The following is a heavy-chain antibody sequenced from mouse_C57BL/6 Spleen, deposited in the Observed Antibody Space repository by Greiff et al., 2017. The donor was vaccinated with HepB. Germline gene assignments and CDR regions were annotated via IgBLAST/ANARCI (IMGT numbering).Heavy chain of an antibody. CDR1: GYTFTSYW. CDR2: IDPNSGGT. J-gene: IGHJ2*01. CDR3: GGYSNYSPYYFDY. Sequence: VQLQQSGAELVKPGASVKLSCKASGYTFTSYWMHWVKQRPGRGLEWIGRIDPNSGGTKYNEKFKSKATLPVDKPSSTAYMQLSSLTSEDSAVYYCGGYSNYSPYYFDYWGQGTTLTVSS. D-gene: IGHD2-5*01. V-gene: IGHV1-72*01.